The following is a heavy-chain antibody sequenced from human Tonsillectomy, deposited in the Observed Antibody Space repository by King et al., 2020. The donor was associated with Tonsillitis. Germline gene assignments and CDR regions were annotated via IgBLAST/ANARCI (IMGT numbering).Heavy chain of an antibody. D-gene: IGHD3-22*01. J-gene: IGHJ3*02. CDR1: GGSFSGYY. CDR3: AGGRTTYYYDSSGYSDAFDI. CDR2: INHSGST. Sequence: VQLQQWGAGLLKPSETLSLSCAVYGGSFSGYYWSWIRQPPGKGLEWIGEINHSGSTNYNPSLKSRVTMSLDTSKKQFSLKVSSVTAADTAVYYCAGGRTTYYYDSSGYSDAFDIWGQGTTVTVSS. V-gene: IGHV4-34*01.